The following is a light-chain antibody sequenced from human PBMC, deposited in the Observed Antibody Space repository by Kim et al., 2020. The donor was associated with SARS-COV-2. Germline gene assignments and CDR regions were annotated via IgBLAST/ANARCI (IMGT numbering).Light chain of an antibody. CDR1: QSVSSW. J-gene: IGKJ1*01. CDR2: KAS. CDR3: QHYNGYPWT. Sequence: DIQMTQSPSTLSASVGDRVTISCRASQSVSSWLAWYQQKPGKAPKLLIYKASSLQSGVPSRFSGSGSETEFTLTISSLQPEDFATYYCQHYNGYPWTFGQGTKVDIK. V-gene: IGKV1-5*03.